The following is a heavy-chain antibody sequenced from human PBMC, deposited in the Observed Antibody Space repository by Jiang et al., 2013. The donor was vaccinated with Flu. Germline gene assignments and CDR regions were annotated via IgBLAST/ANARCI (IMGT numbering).Heavy chain of an antibody. CDR3: ARGKGVSGSYEDASTKQSWRYAFDI. Sequence: SGAEVKKPGSSVKVSCKASGGTFSSYAISWVRQAPGQGLEWMGRIIPILGIANYAQKFQGRVTITADKSTSTAYMELSSLRSEDTAVYYCARGKGVSGSYEDASTKQSWRYAFDIWGQGTMVTVSS. V-gene: IGHV1-69*04. CDR1: GGTFSSYA. CDR2: IIPILGIA. J-gene: IGHJ3*02. D-gene: IGHD1-26*01.